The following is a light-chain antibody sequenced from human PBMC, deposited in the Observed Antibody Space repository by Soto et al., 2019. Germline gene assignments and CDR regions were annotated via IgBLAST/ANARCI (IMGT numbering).Light chain of an antibody. J-gene: IGKJ4*01. CDR3: PQLNSVLPVT. CDR1: QAISSY. CDR2: AAS. Sequence: DIQLTQSPSFLSASVGDRVTITCRASQAISSYLAWDQQKPGKAPKLLIYAASTLQSGVPSRFSGSGSVTEFTLTISSMQPEDFATYYCPQLNSVLPVTFGGGTKVEIK. V-gene: IGKV1-9*01.